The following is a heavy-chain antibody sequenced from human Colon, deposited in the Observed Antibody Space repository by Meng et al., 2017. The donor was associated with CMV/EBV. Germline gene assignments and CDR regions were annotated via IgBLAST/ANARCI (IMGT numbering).Heavy chain of an antibody. V-gene: IGHV3-72*01. J-gene: IGHJ4*02. CDR3: ASIAKYSSSWHN. CDR2: SRNKANSYTT. D-gene: IGHD6-13*01. Sequence: SCKASGYTFIIYSISWFRQAPGKGLEWVGRSRNKANSYTTDYAASVKGRFTISRDDSKNSLYLQMNSLKTEDTAVYYCASIAKYSSSWHNWGQGTLVTVSS. CDR1: GYTFIIYS.